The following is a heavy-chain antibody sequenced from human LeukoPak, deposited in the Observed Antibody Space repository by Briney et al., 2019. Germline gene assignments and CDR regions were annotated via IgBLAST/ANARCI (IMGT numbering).Heavy chain of an antibody. J-gene: IGHJ4*02. V-gene: IGHV3-48*02. Sequence: PGGSLRLSCAASGFTASSNYMSWVRQPPRKGLEWVSSISTSRSTKYYTEVVKDRYTFSRDNAKNSLYLQMNSLRDEDTAVYYCARDIVVVPAAHVGYFDYWGQGTLVTVSS. CDR1: GFTASSNY. CDR2: ISTSRSTK. D-gene: IGHD2-2*01. CDR3: ARDIVVVPAAHVGYFDY.